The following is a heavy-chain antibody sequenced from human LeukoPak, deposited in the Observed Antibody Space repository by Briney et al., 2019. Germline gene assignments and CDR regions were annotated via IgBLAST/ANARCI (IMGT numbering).Heavy chain of an antibody. Sequence: GGSLRLSCAASGFTFSSSGMNWVRQAPGKGLEWVASINHNGNVNYYVDSVKGRFTISRDNAKNSPYLQMSNLRAEDTAVYFCARGGGLDVWGQGATVTVSS. V-gene: IGHV3-7*03. D-gene: IGHD3-16*01. CDR3: ARGGGLDV. CDR2: INHNGNVN. J-gene: IGHJ6*02. CDR1: GFTFSSSG.